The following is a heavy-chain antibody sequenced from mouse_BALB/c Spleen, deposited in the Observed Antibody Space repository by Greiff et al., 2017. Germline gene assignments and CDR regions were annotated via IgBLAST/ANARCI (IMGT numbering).Heavy chain of an antibody. CDR2: ISDGGSYT. V-gene: IGHV5-4*02. CDR3: ARDRGRRWRGYAMVY. Sequence: EVKLVESGGGLVKPGGSLKLSCAASGFTFSDYYMYWVRQTPEKRLEWVATISDGGSYTYYPDSVKGRFTISRDNAKNNLYLQMSSLKSEDTAMYYCARDRGRRWRGYAMVYWGQGTSVTVSS. J-gene: IGHJ4*01. CDR1: GFTFSDYY. D-gene: IGHD2-3*01.